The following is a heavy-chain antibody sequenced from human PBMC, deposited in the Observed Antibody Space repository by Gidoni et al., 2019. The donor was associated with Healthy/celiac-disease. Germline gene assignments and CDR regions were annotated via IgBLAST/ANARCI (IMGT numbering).Heavy chain of an antibody. CDR1: GFSLSTSGVG. V-gene: IGHV2-5*02. CDR3: AHRPRRLGVNSHYYYYYMDV. D-gene: IGHD1-20*01. CDR2: IYWDDDK. Sequence: QITLKESGPTLVKPTQTLTLTCTFSGFSLSTSGVGVGWIRQPPGKALEWLALIYWDDDKRYSPSLKSRLTITKDTSKNQVVLTMTNMDPVDTATYYCAHRPRRLGVNSHYYYYYMDVWGKGTTVTVSS. J-gene: IGHJ6*03.